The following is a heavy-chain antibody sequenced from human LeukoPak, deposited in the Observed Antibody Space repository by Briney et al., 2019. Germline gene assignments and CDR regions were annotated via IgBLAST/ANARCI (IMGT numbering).Heavy chain of an antibody. CDR1: GFTVSSNY. CDR2: IKQDGSEK. CDR3: TRDWRQQLVPFDY. V-gene: IGHV3-7*01. J-gene: IGHJ4*02. D-gene: IGHD6-13*01. Sequence: GGSLRLSCAASGFTVSSNYMSWVRQAPGKGLEWVANIKQDGSEKYYVDSVKGRFTISRDNAKNSLYLQMNSLRAEDTAVYYCTRDWRQQLVPFDYWGQGTLVTVSS.